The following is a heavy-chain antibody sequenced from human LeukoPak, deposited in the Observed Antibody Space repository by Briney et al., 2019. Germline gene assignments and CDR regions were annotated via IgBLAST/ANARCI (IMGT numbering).Heavy chain of an antibody. V-gene: IGHV3-21*01. CDR3: ARDVAGSGWFLTPNYYYYYMDV. Sequence: GGSLRLSCAASGFTFSSYSMNWVRQAPGKGLELVSSISSSSSYIYYADSVKGRFTISRDNAKNSLYLQMNSLRAEDTAVYYCARDVAGSGWFLTPNYYYYYMDVWGKGTTVTISS. D-gene: IGHD6-19*01. CDR2: ISSSSSYI. J-gene: IGHJ6*03. CDR1: GFTFSSYS.